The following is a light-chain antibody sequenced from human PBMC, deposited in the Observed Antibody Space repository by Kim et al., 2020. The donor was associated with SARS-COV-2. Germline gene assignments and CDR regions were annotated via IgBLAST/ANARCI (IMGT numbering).Light chain of an antibody. Sequence: QRATLSGTGSSSNIGAGFVVHWYRQLPGTAPNLLIYNNIDRPSGVPARFSGSKSGTSASLAITGLQAEDEADYYCQSYDSSLSGYVFGTGTKVTVL. J-gene: IGLJ1*01. V-gene: IGLV1-40*01. CDR2: NNI. CDR3: QSYDSSLSGYV. CDR1: SSNIGAGFV.